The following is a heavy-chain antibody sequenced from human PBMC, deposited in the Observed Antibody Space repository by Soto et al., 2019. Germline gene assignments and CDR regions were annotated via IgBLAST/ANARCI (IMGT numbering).Heavy chain of an antibody. Sequence: QVQLVQSGAEVKNPGSSVKVSCQTSGGTFNSYLIDWVRQAPGQGLEWMGGIIPAFGTAKYAQKFQGRVTITADKPTTTAYMELRTLTSDDTAVYYCARGLDQPPVGLYFDTWGQGTLVTVSS. J-gene: IGHJ4*02. CDR1: GGTFNSYL. V-gene: IGHV1-69*06. CDR2: IIPAFGTA. D-gene: IGHD2-2*01. CDR3: ARGLDQPPVGLYFDT.